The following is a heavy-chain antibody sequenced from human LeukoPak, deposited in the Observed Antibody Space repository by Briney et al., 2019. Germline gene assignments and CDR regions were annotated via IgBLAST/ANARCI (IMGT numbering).Heavy chain of an antibody. CDR1: GYTFTSYD. CDR3: ARRRGKQVGAKKAFDI. V-gene: IGHV1-8*01. D-gene: IGHD1-26*01. CDR2: MNPNSGNT. J-gene: IGHJ3*02. Sequence: ASVKVSCKASGYTFTSYDINWVRQATGQGLEWMGWMNPNSGNTGYAQKFQGRVTMTRNTSISTAYMELSSLRSEDTAVYYCARRRGKQVGAKKAFDIWGQGTMVTVSS.